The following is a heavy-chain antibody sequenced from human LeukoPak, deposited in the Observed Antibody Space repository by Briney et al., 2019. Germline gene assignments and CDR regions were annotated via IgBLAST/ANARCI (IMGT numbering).Heavy chain of an antibody. Sequence: GGSLRLSCAASGFTFSSYAMHWVRQAPGKGLEWVAVISYDGSNKYYADSVKGRFTICRDNSKKPLYLQMNRLRAEDTAVYYWAREGGGDSGSFDDAFDIWGQGTMVTVSS. CDR3: AREGGGDSGSFDDAFDI. V-gene: IGHV3-30-3*01. D-gene: IGHD1-26*01. J-gene: IGHJ3*02. CDR2: ISYDGSNK. CDR1: GFTFSSYA.